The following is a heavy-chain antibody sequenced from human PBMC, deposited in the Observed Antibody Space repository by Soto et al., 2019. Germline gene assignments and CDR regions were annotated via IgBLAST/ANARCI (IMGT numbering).Heavy chain of an antibody. CDR2: ISYDGSNK. V-gene: IGHV3-30*18. D-gene: IGHD6-19*01. CDR3: AKDGSQWLPIDY. Sequence: QVQLVESGGGVVQPGRSLRLSCAASGFTFSSYDMHWVRQAPGKGLEWVAVISYDGSNKYYADSVKGRFTISRDNSKNTLYLQMNSLRAEDTAVYYCAKDGSQWLPIDYWGQGTLVTVSS. CDR1: GFTFSSYD. J-gene: IGHJ4*02.